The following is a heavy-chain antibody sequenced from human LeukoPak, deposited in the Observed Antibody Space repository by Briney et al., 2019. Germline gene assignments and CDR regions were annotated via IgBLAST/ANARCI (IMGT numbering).Heavy chain of an antibody. CDR2: INWNGGST. CDR3: ARSGDRYCSGGSCYSGAFDI. D-gene: IGHD2-15*01. V-gene: IGHV3-20*04. J-gene: IGHJ3*02. Sequence: GGSLRLSCAASGFTFDDYGVSWVRRAPGKGLEWVSGINWNGGSTHYADSVKGRFTISRDNAKNSLYLQMNSLRAEDTAVYYCARSGDRYCSGGSCYSGAFDIWGQGTMVTVSS. CDR1: GFTFDDYG.